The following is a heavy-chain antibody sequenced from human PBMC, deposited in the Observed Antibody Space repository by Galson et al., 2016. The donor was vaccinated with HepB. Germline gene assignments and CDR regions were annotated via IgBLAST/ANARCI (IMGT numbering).Heavy chain of an antibody. D-gene: IGHD1/OR15-1a*01. CDR1: GFTFSSYS. Sequence: SLRLSCAASGFTFSSYSMNWVRQAPGKGLEWVSSISSSSSYIYYADSVKGRFTISRDNAKNSRYLQMNSLRAEDTAVYYCASRNKYGWFYYCGMDVWGEGTTVTVSS. CDR3: ASRNKYGWFYYCGMDV. V-gene: IGHV3-21*01. CDR2: ISSSSSYI. J-gene: IGHJ6*04.